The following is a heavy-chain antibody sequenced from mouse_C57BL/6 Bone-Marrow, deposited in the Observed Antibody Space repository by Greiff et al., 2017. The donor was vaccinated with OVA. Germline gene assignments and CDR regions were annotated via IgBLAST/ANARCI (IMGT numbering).Heavy chain of an antibody. Sequence: DVQLQESGGGLVQPGGSMKLSCVASGFTFSNYWMNWVRQSPEKGLEWVAQIRLKSDNYATHYAESVKGRFTISRDDSKSSVYLQMNHLRAEDTGIYYCTCDYDPYYFDYWGQGTTLTVSS. CDR1: GFTFSNYW. J-gene: IGHJ2*01. CDR2: IRLKSDNYAT. V-gene: IGHV6-3*01. CDR3: TCDYDPYYFDY. D-gene: IGHD2-4*01.